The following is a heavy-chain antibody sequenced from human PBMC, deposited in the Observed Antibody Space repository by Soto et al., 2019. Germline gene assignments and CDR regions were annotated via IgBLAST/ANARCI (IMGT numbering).Heavy chain of an antibody. J-gene: IGHJ5*02. CDR1: GGTFSSYT. Sequence: ASVKVSCKASGGTFSSYTISWVRQAPGQGLEWMGRIIPILGIANYAQKFQGRVTITADKSTSTAYMELSSLRSEDTAVYYCALVPQSRTGNSSFDPWGQGTLVTVSS. D-gene: IGHD6-13*01. V-gene: IGHV1-69*02. CDR2: IIPILGIA. CDR3: ALVPQSRTGNSSFDP.